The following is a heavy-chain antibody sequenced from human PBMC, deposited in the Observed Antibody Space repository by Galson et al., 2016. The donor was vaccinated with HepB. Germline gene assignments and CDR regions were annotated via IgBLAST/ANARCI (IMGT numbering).Heavy chain of an antibody. D-gene: IGHD3-10*01. CDR3: ARQTPAVLWFGEADPLDV. Sequence: TLSLTCTVSGGSISSGGFYWSWIRQHPGKGLEWIGNIYYSGSTYYNPSLKSRVTISVDTSKNQFSLKLSSVTAADTAVYYCARQTPAVLWFGEADPLDVWGQGTTVTVSS. CDR2: IYYSGST. J-gene: IGHJ6*02. CDR1: GGSISSGGFY. V-gene: IGHV4-31*03.